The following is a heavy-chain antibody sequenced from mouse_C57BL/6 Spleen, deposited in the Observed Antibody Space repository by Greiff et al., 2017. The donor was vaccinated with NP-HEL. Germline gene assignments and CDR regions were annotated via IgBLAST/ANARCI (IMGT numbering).Heavy chain of an antibody. CDR3: TSGITTVVEGFAY. J-gene: IGHJ3*01. CDR2: IDPEDGAT. CDR1: GFNIKDYY. D-gene: IGHD1-1*01. V-gene: IGHV14-1*01. Sequence: VQLQQSGAELVRPGASVKLSCTASGFNIKDYYMHWVKQRPEQGLEWIGRIDPEDGATEYAPKFQGKATMTADTSSNTAYLQLSSLTSEDTAVYYCTSGITTVVEGFAYWGQGTLVTVSA.